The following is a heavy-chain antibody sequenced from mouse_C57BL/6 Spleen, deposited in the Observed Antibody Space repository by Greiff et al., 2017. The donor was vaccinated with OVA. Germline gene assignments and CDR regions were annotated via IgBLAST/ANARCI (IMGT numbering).Heavy chain of an antibody. J-gene: IGHJ1*03. Sequence: VQLQQSGAELVRPGASVTLSCKASGYTFTDYEMHWVKQTPVHGLEWIGAIDPETGGTAYNQKFKGKAILTADKSSSTAYMELRSLTSEDSAVYYCTRHLLTGTSWYFDVWGTGTTVTVSS. CDR1: GYTFTDYE. CDR3: TRHLLTGTSWYFDV. CDR2: IDPETGGT. V-gene: IGHV1-15*01. D-gene: IGHD4-1*01.